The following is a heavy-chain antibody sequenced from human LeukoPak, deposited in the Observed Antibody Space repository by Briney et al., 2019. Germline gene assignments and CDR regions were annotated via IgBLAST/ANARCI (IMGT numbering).Heavy chain of an antibody. J-gene: IGHJ4*02. Sequence: PGGSLRLSCAASGFTFSHHVMTWVRRAPGKGLEWVAGITDSGERTYYADSLEGRFTISRDNSKNTVYLQMNSLRDEDTAVYYCARRGPFTVVLAGHDYWGQGTLVTVSS. CDR2: ITDSGERT. D-gene: IGHD2-15*01. CDR3: ARRGPFTVVLAGHDY. CDR1: GFTFSHHV. V-gene: IGHV3-23*01.